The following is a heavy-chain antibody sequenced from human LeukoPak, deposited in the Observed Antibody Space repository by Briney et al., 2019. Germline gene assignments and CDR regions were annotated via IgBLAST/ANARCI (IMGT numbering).Heavy chain of an antibody. D-gene: IGHD1-26*01. Sequence: SETLSLTCAVYGGSFSGYYWSWVRQPPGKGLEWIGNIYYSGSTYYNPSLKSRVTMSVDTSKNQFFLKLNSVTAADTAVYYCARGRPYSGGYHLDYWGQGTLVTVSA. CDR2: IYYSGST. J-gene: IGHJ4*02. V-gene: IGHV4-34*01. CDR3: ARGRPYSGGYHLDY. CDR1: GGSFSGYY.